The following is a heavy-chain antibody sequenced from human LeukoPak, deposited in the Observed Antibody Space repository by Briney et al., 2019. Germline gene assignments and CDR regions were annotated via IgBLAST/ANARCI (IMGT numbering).Heavy chain of an antibody. Sequence: GGSLRLSCAASGFTFSSYRMNWVRQAPGKGLEWVSSISSSSSYIYYADSVKGRFTISRDNAKNSVYLQMNSLRAEDTALYYCARDYYYSSGYEDAFDIWGQGTMVTVSS. CDR1: GFTFSSYR. D-gene: IGHD3-22*01. CDR2: ISSSSSYI. V-gene: IGHV3-21*01. J-gene: IGHJ3*02. CDR3: ARDYYYSSGYEDAFDI.